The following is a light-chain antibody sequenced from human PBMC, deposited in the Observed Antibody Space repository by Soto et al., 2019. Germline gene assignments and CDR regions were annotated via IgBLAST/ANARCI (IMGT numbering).Light chain of an antibody. CDR1: SSDVGGYNY. J-gene: IGLJ1*01. V-gene: IGLV2-14*01. CDR2: EVS. Sequence: QSALTQPASVSGSPGQSITISCTGTSSDVGGYNYVSWYQQHPGKAPKLMIYEVSNRPSGVSNRFSGSKSGNTASLTISGLQAEDEADYYCSSYTSSSTTYVFGNGTKLTV. CDR3: SSYTSSSTTYV.